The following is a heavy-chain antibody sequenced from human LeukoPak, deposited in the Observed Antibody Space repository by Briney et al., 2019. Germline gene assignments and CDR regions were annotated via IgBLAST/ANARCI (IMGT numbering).Heavy chain of an antibody. J-gene: IGHJ4*02. CDR1: GFTFSSYS. V-gene: IGHV3-21*01. CDR2: ISSSSSYI. CDR3: ARDSASGCSSTSCYEGYSSSWHPPDY. D-gene: IGHD2-2*01. Sequence: GGSLRLSCAASGFTFSSYSMSWVRQAPGKGLEWVSSISSSSSYIYYADSVKGRFTISRDNAKNSLYLQMNSLRAEDTAVYYCARDSASGCSSTSCYEGYSSSWHPPDYWGQGTLVTVSS.